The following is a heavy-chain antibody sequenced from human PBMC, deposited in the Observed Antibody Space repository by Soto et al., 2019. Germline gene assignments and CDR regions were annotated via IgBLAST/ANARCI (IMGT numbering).Heavy chain of an antibody. D-gene: IGHD6-25*01. V-gene: IGHV4-59*01. J-gene: IGHJ5*02. CDR1: GGSISSYD. CDR2: IYDSGST. Sequence: PSETLCLTCTVSGGSISSYDWSWIRQPPGKGPEWIGYIYDSGSTKYNPSLKRRVTISVDTSKNQFSLKLSSVTAADTAVYYCAREYTSAWHRWFDPWGQGTLVTVS. CDR3: AREYTSAWHRWFDP.